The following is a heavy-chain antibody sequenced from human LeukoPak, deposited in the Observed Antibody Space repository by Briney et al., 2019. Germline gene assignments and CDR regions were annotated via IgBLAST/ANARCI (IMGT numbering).Heavy chain of an antibody. CDR1: GFTFSGFW. D-gene: IGHD6-19*01. CDR2: ISFDGSDA. J-gene: IGHJ4*02. CDR3: AKDHLIAVAGNFDY. V-gene: IGHV3-74*01. Sequence: PGGSLRLSCAASGFTFSGFWMHWVRQAPGKGLVWVSCISFDGSDATYADSVKGRFTISRDNSKNTLYLQMNSLRAEDTAVYYCAKDHLIAVAGNFDYWGQGTLVTVSS.